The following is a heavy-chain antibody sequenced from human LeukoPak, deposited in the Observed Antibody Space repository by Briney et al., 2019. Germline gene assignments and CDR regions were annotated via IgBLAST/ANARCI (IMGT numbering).Heavy chain of an antibody. D-gene: IGHD3-9*01. V-gene: IGHV4-30-4*01. CDR2: IYYRGNT. CDR3: ASKELFYDVLTGYYGGTFDI. CDR1: GGSVNSNDHY. Sequence: SQTLSLTCSVSGGSVNSNDHYWSWIRQSPGRGLEWIGSIYYRGNTYYSPSLESRVSMSMDVPRNQFSLQMNSVTAADTAVYYCASKELFYDVLTGYYGGTFDIWGQGTMVTVSS. J-gene: IGHJ3*02.